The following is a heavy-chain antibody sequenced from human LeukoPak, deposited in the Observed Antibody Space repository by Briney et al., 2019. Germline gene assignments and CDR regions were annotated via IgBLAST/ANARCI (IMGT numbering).Heavy chain of an antibody. Sequence: PGGSLRLSCAASGFTFNSYAMSWVRQAPGKGLEWVSAISGGGGSTYHADSVKGRFTISRDNSKNTLYLQMNSLRAEDTAVYYCAEDRGYYYDSSGYYYFDYWGQGTLVTVSS. CDR2: ISGGGGST. D-gene: IGHD3-22*01. V-gene: IGHV3-23*01. J-gene: IGHJ4*02. CDR1: GFTFNSYA. CDR3: AEDRGYYYDSSGYYYFDY.